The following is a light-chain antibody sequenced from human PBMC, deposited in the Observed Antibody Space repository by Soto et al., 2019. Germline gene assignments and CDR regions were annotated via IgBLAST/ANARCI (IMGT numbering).Light chain of an antibody. V-gene: IGKV1-33*01. CDR3: QQYENLPVT. Sequence: DIQMTQSPSSLSASVGDRITITCQASQDIKQYVNWYQQKPGKAPVLLIFDGSRLEAGDPSRCSGSGLGTEVSFTISSLQPEDFATYYWQQYENLPVTFGGGTKVEIK. CDR2: DGS. CDR1: QDIKQY. J-gene: IGKJ4*01.